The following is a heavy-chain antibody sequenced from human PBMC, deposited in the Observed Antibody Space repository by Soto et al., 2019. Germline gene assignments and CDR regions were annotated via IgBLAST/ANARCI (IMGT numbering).Heavy chain of an antibody. CDR1: GGSISSYY. D-gene: IGHD6-19*01. Sequence: SETLSLTCTVSGGSISSYYWSWIRQPPGKGLEWIGYIYYSGSTNYNPSLKSRVTISVDTSKNQFSLKLSSVTAADTAVYYCARVVGLSGSPYYFDYWGQGTQVTLSA. V-gene: IGHV4-59*01. CDR3: ARVVGLSGSPYYFDY. J-gene: IGHJ4*02. CDR2: IYYSGST.